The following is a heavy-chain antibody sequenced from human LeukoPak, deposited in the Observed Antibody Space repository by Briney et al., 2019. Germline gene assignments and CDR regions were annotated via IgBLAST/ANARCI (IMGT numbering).Heavy chain of an antibody. Sequence: GGSLRLSCAASGFTFSSYAMSWVRQAPGKGLEWVSAIRSTGGSTNYADSVKGRFTISRDNSKNTLFLQMNSLRAEDTAVYYCAKDTLGYCTGGVCSHFDHWGQGTLVTVSS. CDR1: GFTFSSYA. V-gene: IGHV3-23*01. CDR3: AKDTLGYCTGGVCSHFDH. J-gene: IGHJ4*02. CDR2: IRSTGGST. D-gene: IGHD2-8*02.